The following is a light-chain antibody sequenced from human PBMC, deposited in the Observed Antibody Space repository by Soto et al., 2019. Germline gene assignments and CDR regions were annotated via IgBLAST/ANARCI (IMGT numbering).Light chain of an antibody. V-gene: IGKV1-33*01. J-gene: IGKJ5*01. Sequence: EIQITHAPSSLYAPVVNRVNITFQASQNINNYLNWYQQKPGRAPKLLIYDASNLEAGVPSRFRGSGSGTDFTLTISRLQPEDIATYYCKQYENLPTFGQGKRREI. CDR2: DAS. CDR3: KQYENLPT. CDR1: QNINNY.